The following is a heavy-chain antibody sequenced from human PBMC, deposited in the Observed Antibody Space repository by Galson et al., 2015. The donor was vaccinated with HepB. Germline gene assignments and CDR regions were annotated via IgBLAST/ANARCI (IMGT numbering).Heavy chain of an antibody. J-gene: IGHJ2*01. Sequence: PALVKPTQTLTVTCSFSGFSLTTTGMCVSWSRQPPGKALVWLARIDWDDEKNSKTSLTTRLNISKDTSKNQVAIYDTNRADSSGYFHWYFDLWGRGTLVTVSS. V-gene: IGHV2-70*08. CDR3: FDL. CDR2: IDWDDEK. D-gene: IGHD3-22*01. CDR1: GFSLTTTGMC.